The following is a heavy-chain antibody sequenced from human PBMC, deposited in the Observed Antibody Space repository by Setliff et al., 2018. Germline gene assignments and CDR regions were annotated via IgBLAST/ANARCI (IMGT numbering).Heavy chain of an antibody. CDR1: GGSFSGCY. CDR2: INHSGST. D-gene: IGHD6-19*01. Sequence: SETLSLTCAVYGGSFSGCYWSWIRQPPGKGLEWIGEINHSGSTNYNPSLKSRVTISVDTSKSQFSLKLSSVTAADTAVYYCARSRTTAVKGGVFAVWGRGTLVTVSS. V-gene: IGHV4-34*01. CDR3: ARSRTTAVKGGVFAV. J-gene: IGHJ2*01.